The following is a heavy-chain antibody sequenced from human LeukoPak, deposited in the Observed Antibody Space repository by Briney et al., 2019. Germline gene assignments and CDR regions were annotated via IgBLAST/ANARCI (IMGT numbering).Heavy chain of an antibody. J-gene: IGHJ4*02. CDR2: INPNSGGT. CDR1: GYTFTGYH. Sequence: ASVKVSCKASGYTFTGYHMHWVRQAPGQGLEWMGWINPNSGGTNYAQKFQGRVTMTRDTSISTAYMELSRLRSDDTAVYYCARSPRHSSSWHFDYWGQGTLVTVSS. D-gene: IGHD6-13*01. V-gene: IGHV1-2*02. CDR3: ARSPRHSSSWHFDY.